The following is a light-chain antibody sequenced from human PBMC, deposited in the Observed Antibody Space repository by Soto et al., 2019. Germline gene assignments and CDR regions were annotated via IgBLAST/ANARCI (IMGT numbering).Light chain of an antibody. J-gene: IGKJ1*01. Sequence: EIVLTQSPGPLSLSPGERATLSCRTSQSVSSSYLAWDQQKHGQAPRLLIYGASSRATGIQDRFSGSGSGTVFTHTISRLEPEGFVLYYCQHYGSSPLTFGQGTKVEIK. V-gene: IGKV3-20*01. CDR1: QSVSSSY. CDR3: QHYGSSPLT. CDR2: GAS.